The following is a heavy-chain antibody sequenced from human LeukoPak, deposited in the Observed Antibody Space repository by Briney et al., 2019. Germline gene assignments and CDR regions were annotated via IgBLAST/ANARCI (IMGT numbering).Heavy chain of an antibody. V-gene: IGHV3-74*01. CDR3: ARQKGGQSFFDS. CDR2: INGEGTTT. D-gene: IGHD1-26*01. Sequence: GGSLRLSCAASGFTFSSYWMHWVRHAPGKGLLWVSRINGEGTTTAYADSVKGRFTISRDNAKNTLYLQMNSLRADDTAVYYCARQKGGQSFFDSWGQGTLVTVSS. CDR1: GFTFSSYW. J-gene: IGHJ4*02.